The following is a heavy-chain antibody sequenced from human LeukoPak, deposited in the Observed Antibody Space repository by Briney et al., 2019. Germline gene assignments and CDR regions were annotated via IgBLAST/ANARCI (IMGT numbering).Heavy chain of an antibody. V-gene: IGHV4-59*01. CDR1: GGSISTYY. Sequence: SETLSLTCTVSGGSISTYYWNWIRQPPGKGLEWIGYIYHSGSTNYNPSLKSRVTISVDTSKSQFSLKLSSVTAADTAVYYCASHLYSSSCLDYWGQGTLVTVSS. J-gene: IGHJ4*02. D-gene: IGHD6-13*01. CDR2: IYHSGST. CDR3: ASHLYSSSCLDY.